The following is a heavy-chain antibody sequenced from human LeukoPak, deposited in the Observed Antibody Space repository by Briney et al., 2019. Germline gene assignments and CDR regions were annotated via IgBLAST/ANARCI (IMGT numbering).Heavy chain of an antibody. J-gene: IGHJ3*02. V-gene: IGHV4-59*01. D-gene: IGHD4-23*01. Sequence: SETLSLTCTLSGASISSYYWGWIRQPPGEGLGWIGYIYYSGSTNYNHSLKSRVTISVDTSKNQFSLKLSSVTAADAGVYYCESTVVTPEDAFDIWGQGTMATVSS. CDR3: ESTVVTPEDAFDI. CDR2: IYYSGST. CDR1: GASISSYY.